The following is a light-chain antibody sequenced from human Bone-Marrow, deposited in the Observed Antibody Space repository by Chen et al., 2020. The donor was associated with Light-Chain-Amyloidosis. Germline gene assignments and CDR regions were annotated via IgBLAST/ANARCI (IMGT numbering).Light chain of an antibody. CDR1: DLPTKY. Sequence: SYELTQPPSVSVSPGQTARLTCSGDDLPTKYAYWYQQKPGQAPVLVIHRDTERPSGISERFSGSSSGTTATLTISGVQAEDEADYLCQSADSSGTYEVIFGGGTKLTVL. V-gene: IGLV3-25*03. CDR3: QSADSSGTYEVI. J-gene: IGLJ2*01. CDR2: RDT.